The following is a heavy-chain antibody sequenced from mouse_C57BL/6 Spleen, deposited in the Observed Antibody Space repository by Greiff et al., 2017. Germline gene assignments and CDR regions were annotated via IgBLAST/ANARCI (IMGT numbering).Heavy chain of an antibody. CDR1: GYTFTDYY. V-gene: IGHV1-76*01. CDR3: ARRGDGYYGYWYFDV. CDR2: IYPGSGNT. D-gene: IGHD2-3*01. J-gene: IGHJ1*03. Sequence: QVQLQQSGAELVRPGASVKLSCKASGYTFTDYYINWVKQRPGQGLEWIARIYPGSGNTYYNEKFKGKATLTAEKSSSTAYMPLSSLTSEDSAVYFGARRGDGYYGYWYFDVWGTGTTVTVSS.